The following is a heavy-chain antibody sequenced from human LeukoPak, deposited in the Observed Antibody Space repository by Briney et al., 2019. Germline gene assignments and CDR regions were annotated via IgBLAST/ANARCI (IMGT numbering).Heavy chain of an antibody. CDR3: AIEDIVVVPAANTYYYYYMDV. D-gene: IGHD2-2*01. J-gene: IGHJ6*03. Sequence: SETLSLTCTVSGGSISSSSYYWGWIRQPPGKRLEWIGSIYYSGSTYYNPSLKSRVTISVDTSKNQFSLKLSSVTAADTAVYYCAIEDIVVVPAANTYYYYYMDVWGKGTTVTVSS. CDR2: IYYSGST. CDR1: GGSISSSSYY. V-gene: IGHV4-39*02.